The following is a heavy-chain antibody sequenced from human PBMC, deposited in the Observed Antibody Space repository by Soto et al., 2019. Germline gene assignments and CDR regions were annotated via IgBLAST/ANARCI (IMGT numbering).Heavy chain of an antibody. CDR3: ARLGWGPGSSGYYPYYFDY. D-gene: IGHD3-22*01. J-gene: IGHJ4*02. Sequence: PGESLKISCKGSGYSFTSYWIGWVRQMPGKGLEWMGIIYPGDSDTRYSPSFQGQVTISADKSISTAYLQWSSLKASDTAMYYCARLGWGPGSSGYYPYYFDYWGQGTLVTVSS. CDR2: IYPGDSDT. CDR1: GYSFTSYW. V-gene: IGHV5-51*01.